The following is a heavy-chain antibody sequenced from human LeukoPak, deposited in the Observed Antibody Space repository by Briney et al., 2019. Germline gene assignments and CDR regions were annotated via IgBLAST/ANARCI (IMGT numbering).Heavy chain of an antibody. V-gene: IGHV4-59*01. J-gene: IGHJ5*02. Sequence: PSETLSLTCTVSGGSISSYYWSWIRQPPGKGLEWIGYIYYSGSTNYNPSLKSRVTISVDTSKNQFSLKLSSVTAADTAVYYCARSYYGSGSYYNWFDPSGQGTLVTVSS. CDR2: IYYSGST. CDR1: GGSISSYY. D-gene: IGHD3-10*01. CDR3: ARSYYGSGSYYNWFDP.